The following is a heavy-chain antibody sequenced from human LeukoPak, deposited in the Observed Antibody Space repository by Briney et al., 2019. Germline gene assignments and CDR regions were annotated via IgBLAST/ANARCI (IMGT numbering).Heavy chain of an antibody. J-gene: IGHJ4*02. CDR1: QFTLSKYC. V-gene: IGHV3-7*01. Sequence: GGSLRLSCSASQFTLSKYCMTWVRQAPGKGLEWVANIKQDGTEKHYVDFVKGRFTISRDTAKNSMYLQMTSLRAEDTAVYYCARGSGGGGSCCRFDYWGQGTLVTVSS. CDR2: IKQDGTEK. CDR3: ARGSGGGGSCCRFDY. D-gene: IGHD2-15*01.